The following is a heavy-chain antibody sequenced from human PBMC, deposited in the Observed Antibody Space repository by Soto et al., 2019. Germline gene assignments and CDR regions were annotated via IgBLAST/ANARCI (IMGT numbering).Heavy chain of an antibody. CDR3: ARNMDYYYGRGSGNGHGV. D-gene: IGHD3-10*02. V-gene: IGHV1-2*02. CDR2: INPKVGDT. CDR1: GYTFTAYH. J-gene: IGHJ6*02. Sequence: QVQLVQSGAEVKEPGDSVRVSCEASGYTFTAYHIHWVRQAPGQGLEWMGWINPKVGDTTYAQDFQGRVSMTRDMSIRTVYMELSRLTSDDTAIYYCARNMDYYYGRGSGNGHGVWGQGTTVTVFS.